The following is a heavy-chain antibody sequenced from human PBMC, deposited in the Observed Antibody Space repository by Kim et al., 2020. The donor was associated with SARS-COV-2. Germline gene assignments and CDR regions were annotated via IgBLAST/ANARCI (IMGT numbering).Heavy chain of an antibody. CDR3: ARVRWTAMVFDY. CDR1: GFTFSSYS. Sequence: GGSLRLSCAASGFTFSSYSMNWVRQAPGKGLEWVSSISSSSSYIYYADSVKGRFTISRDNAKNSLYLQMNSLRAEDTAVYYCARVRWTAMVFDYWAREPWSPSPQ. V-gene: IGHV3-21*01. J-gene: IGHJ4*02. D-gene: IGHD5-18*01. CDR2: ISSSSSYI.